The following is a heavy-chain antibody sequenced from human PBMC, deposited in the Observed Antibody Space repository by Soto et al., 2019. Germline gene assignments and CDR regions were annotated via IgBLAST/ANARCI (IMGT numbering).Heavy chain of an antibody. D-gene: IGHD5-12*01. J-gene: IGHJ3*02. CDR3: ARDRDGYNYAFDI. Sequence: SETLSLTCGVAAYSISSGYYWAWIRQPPGKGLEWLGSIYHSGSTYQNPSLSSRFTISVDTSRNKFSLRLSSVTAADTAVYYCARDRDGYNYAFDIWGQGTVVTVSS. CDR2: IYHSGST. V-gene: IGHV4-38-2*02. CDR1: AYSISSGYY.